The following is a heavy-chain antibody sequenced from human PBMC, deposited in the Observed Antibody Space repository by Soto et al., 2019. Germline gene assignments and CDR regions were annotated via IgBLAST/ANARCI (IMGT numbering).Heavy chain of an antibody. V-gene: IGHV4-31*03. J-gene: IGHJ6*02. Sequence: SETLSLTCTVSGGSISSGGYYWSWIRQHPGKGLEWIGYIYYSGSTYYNPSLKSRVTISVDTSKNQFSLKLSSVTAADTAVYYCARAPIVLMVYANYYGMDVWGQGTTVTVSS. CDR3: ARAPIVLMVYANYYGMDV. D-gene: IGHD2-8*01. CDR2: IYYSGST. CDR1: GGSISSGGYY.